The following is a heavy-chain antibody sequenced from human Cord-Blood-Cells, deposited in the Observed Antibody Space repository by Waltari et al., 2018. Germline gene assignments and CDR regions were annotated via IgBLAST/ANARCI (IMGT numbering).Heavy chain of an antibody. J-gene: IGHJ5*02. D-gene: IGHD2-21*02. Sequence: QLQLQESGPGLVKPSETLSLTCTVSGGSISSSSYYWGWIRQPPGKGLEWIGSIYYSGSTYHNPSLRSGATRSVDTAKNQFSVKRSSVTAADTAVYYCARQIGWYDGAVVVTANWFDPWGQGTLVTVSS. CDR1: GGSISSSSYY. CDR2: IYYSGST. CDR3: ARQIGWYDGAVVVTANWFDP. V-gene: IGHV4-39*01.